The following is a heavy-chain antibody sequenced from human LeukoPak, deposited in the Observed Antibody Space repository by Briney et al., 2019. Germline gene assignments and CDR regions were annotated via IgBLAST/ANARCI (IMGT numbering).Heavy chain of an antibody. CDR2: ISYDGRNK. CDR3: ARSVSSSGGYFDY. V-gene: IGHV3-30*03. D-gene: IGHD6-6*01. CDR1: GFMFSSYA. Sequence: LSGGSLRLSCAASGFMFSSYAMHWVRQAPGRGLEWVAAISYDGRNKYYGDSVKGRFTISRDNSKNTLNLQMNSLRAEDTAVYYCARSVSSSGGYFDYWGQGTLVTVSS. J-gene: IGHJ4*02.